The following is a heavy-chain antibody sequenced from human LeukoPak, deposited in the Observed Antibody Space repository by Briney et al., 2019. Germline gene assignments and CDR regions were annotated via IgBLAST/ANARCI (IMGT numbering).Heavy chain of an antibody. CDR2: MNPNSGNT. Sequence: GASVKVSCKASGYTFTSYDINWVRQATRQGLEWMGLMNPNSGNTGYAQKFQGRVTMTRNTSISTAYMGLSSLRSEDTAVYYCARESACGTTNCLAPADWLDPWGQGTLVIVSS. CDR1: GYTFTSYD. V-gene: IGHV1-8*01. CDR3: ARESACGTTNCLAPADWLDP. D-gene: IGHD2-2*01. J-gene: IGHJ5*02.